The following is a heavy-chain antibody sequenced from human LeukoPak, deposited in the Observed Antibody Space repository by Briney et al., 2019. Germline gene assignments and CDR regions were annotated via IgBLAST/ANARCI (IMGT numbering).Heavy chain of an antibody. Sequence: SETLSPTCTVSGGSISSYYWSWIRQPAGKGLEWIGRIYTSGSTNYNPSLKSRVTMSVDTSKNQFSLKLSSVTAADTAVYYCARELQTVAGTLPTGVFDYWGQGTLVTVSS. CDR2: IYTSGST. CDR3: ARELQTVAGTLPTGVFDY. J-gene: IGHJ4*02. D-gene: IGHD6-19*01. CDR1: GGSISSYY. V-gene: IGHV4-4*07.